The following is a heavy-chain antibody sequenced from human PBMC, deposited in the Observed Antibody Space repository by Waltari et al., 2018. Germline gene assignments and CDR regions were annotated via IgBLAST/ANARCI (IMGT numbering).Heavy chain of an antibody. J-gene: IGHJ4*02. V-gene: IGHV6-1*01. Sequence: QVQLQQSGPGLVKPSQTLSLTWAISGDSVASNSAAWYWIRQSQSRGLEWLGRTYYRSKWYNDYAVSVKSRMTINPDTSKNQFSLQLNSVTHEDTAVYYCASGSGTLTDWGQGTLVTVSS. CDR1: GDSVASNSAA. D-gene: IGHD3-10*01. CDR2: TYYRSKWYN. CDR3: ASGSGTLTD.